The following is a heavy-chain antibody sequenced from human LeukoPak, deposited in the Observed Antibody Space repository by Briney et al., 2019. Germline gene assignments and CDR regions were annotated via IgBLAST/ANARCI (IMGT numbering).Heavy chain of an antibody. CDR1: RFTFSNYA. Sequence: GGSLILSCAASRFTFSNYAMSWVRQAPGKGLEWVSGISASGGTPNYADSVKGRFTISRDNSKNTLYLQTNSLRAEDTAVYYCAKDRTAVPGYQDYWGQGTLVTVSS. CDR2: ISASGGTP. CDR3: AKDRTAVPGYQDY. D-gene: IGHD6-19*01. J-gene: IGHJ4*02. V-gene: IGHV3-23*01.